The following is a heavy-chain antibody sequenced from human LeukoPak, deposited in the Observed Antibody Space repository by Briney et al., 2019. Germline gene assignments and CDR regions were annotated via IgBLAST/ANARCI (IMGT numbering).Heavy chain of an antibody. Sequence: SGTLSLTCAVYGGSFSDYYWSWIRQSPGKGLEWIGEINHSGSTNYNVSLKSRVTISVDTSKNQFSLKLSSVTAADTAVYYCARGRTVWDYWGQGTLVTVSS. CDR2: INHSGST. J-gene: IGHJ4*02. CDR1: GGSFSDYY. V-gene: IGHV4-34*01. CDR3: ARGRTVWDY. D-gene: IGHD4-17*01.